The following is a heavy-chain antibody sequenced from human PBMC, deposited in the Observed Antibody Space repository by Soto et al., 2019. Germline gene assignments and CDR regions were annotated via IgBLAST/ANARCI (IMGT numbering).Heavy chain of an antibody. CDR1: GGTFSSYA. D-gene: IGHD2-2*01. CDR2: IIHIFGRA. J-gene: IGHJ6*02. Sequence: QVQLVQSGAEVKKPASSVKVSCKASGGTFSSYAISWVRQAPGQGLEWMGGIIHIFGRANYAQRFQGRVRITADMSTSTTYMELSSLRLEDSALYYCARVGPILVVPAALHDYYYGMDVWGQGTTVTVSS. CDR3: ARVGPILVVPAALHDYYYGMDV. V-gene: IGHV1-69*06.